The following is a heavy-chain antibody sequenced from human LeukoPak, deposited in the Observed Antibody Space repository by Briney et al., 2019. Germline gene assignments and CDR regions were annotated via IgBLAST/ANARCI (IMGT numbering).Heavy chain of an antibody. J-gene: IGHJ4*02. CDR2: INPNSGGT. V-gene: IGHV1-2*02. Sequence: ASVKVSCKASGYTLNDYYMHWVGQAPGQGLEWMGWINPNSGGTNYAQKFQGRVTMTRDTSISTDYMELRRLTSDDTAVYYCARDGDGRINFDYWGQGTLVTVSS. CDR3: ARDGDGRINFDY. CDR1: GYTLNDYY. D-gene: IGHD2-21*01.